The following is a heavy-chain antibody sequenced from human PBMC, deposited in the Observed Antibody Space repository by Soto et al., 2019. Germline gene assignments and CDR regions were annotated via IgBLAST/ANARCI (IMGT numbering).Heavy chain of an antibody. CDR3: AHMAAPRGIGVAGRNNWFDP. CDR2: IYWDDEK. CDR1: GFSLSTSGVG. Sequence: QITLKASGPTLVKPTQTLTLTCTFSGFSLSTSGVGVGWIRQPPGKALEWLALIYWDDEKRYNPSLKSRLTITKDPSKNRGVITMTNMDPVDTATYYGAHMAAPRGIGVAGRNNWFDPWGQGALVTVSS. D-gene: IGHD6-19*01. J-gene: IGHJ5*02. V-gene: IGHV2-5*02.